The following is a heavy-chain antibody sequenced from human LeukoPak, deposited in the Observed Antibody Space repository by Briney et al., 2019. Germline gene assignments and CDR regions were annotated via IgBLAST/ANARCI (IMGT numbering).Heavy chain of an antibody. CDR1: GFSFSGYD. CDR3: AKDHKAVAGTPFWGLPIISYYMDV. CDR2: IRYDGSNK. Sequence: GGSLRLSCAASGFSFSGYDMHWVRQAPGKGLEWVAFIRYDGSNKYYADSVKGRFTISRDNSKNTLYLQMNSLRAEDTAVYYCAKDHKAVAGTPFWGLPIISYYMDVWGKGTTVTVSS. D-gene: IGHD6-19*01. J-gene: IGHJ6*03. V-gene: IGHV3-30*02.